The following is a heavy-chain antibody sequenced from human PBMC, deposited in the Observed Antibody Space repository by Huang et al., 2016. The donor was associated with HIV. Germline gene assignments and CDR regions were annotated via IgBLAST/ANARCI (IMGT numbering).Heavy chain of an antibody. D-gene: IGHD1-1*01. CDR3: ARDRKYDNAWYWFDP. CDR2: IIPIFGTP. CDR1: GGTFSSYA. J-gene: IGHJ5*02. V-gene: IGHV1-69*01. Sequence: QVQLVQSGAEVKKPGSSVRVSCEASGGTFSSYAINWVRKAAGQGLEWMGGIIPIFGTPNYAQKCQGRVTITADESTSTAYMELSSLRSDDTAVYYCARDRKYDNAWYWFDPWGQGTLVTVSS.